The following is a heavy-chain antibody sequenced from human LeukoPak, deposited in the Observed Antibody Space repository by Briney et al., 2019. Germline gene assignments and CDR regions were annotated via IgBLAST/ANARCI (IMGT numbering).Heavy chain of an antibody. D-gene: IGHD6-13*01. CDR3: ASQDSSSWYVPVGQSWFDP. Sequence: GGSLRLSCAASGFTFSSYWMHWVRQAPGKGLVWVSRINSDGSSTSYADSVKGRFTISRDNAKNTLYLQMNSLRAEDTAVYYCASQDSSSWYVPVGQSWFDPWGQGTLVTVSS. J-gene: IGHJ5*02. CDR1: GFTFSSYW. CDR2: INSDGSST. V-gene: IGHV3-74*01.